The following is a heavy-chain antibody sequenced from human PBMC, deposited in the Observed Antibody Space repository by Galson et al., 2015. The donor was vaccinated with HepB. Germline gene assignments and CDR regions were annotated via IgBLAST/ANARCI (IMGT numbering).Heavy chain of an antibody. CDR3: ARDGMPYYYDSSGYYFDPYYYYGMDV. CDR1: GYTFTSYG. D-gene: IGHD3-22*01. Sequence: SVKVSCKASGYTFTSYGISWVRQAPGQGLEWMGWISAYNGNTNYAQKLQGRVTMTTDTSTSTAYMELRSLRSDDTAVYYCARDGMPYYYDSSGYYFDPYYYYGMDVWGQGTTVTVSS. V-gene: IGHV1-18*04. CDR2: ISAYNGNT. J-gene: IGHJ6*02.